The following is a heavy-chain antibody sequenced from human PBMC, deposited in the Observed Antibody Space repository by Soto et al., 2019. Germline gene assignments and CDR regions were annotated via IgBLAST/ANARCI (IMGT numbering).Heavy chain of an antibody. CDR3: AQGRAEWAYFDY. Sequence: QITMRESGPTLVKPTQTLTLTCTFSGFSLSTDEVSVSWIRQPPGKAPEWLALIYWDDDKRYRPSLKNRLTITKGNSENQVVLTMTNMIPVDTATYYCAQGRAEWAYFDYWGQGTLVTVSS. CDR1: GFSLSTDEVS. V-gene: IGHV2-5*02. J-gene: IGHJ4*02. CDR2: IYWDDDK. D-gene: IGHD1-26*01.